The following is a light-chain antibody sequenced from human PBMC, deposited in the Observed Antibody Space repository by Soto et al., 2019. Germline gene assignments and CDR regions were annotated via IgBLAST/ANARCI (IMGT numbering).Light chain of an antibody. CDR2: IAS. Sequence: VMTQSPAALSVSPGERVTLSCRASQSISFNLAWYQQKPGQAPRLLIYIASTRAAGIPARFSGSGSGTEFTLTISSLQSEDSAIYYCQQYNNWPSWTFGQGTKVDI. J-gene: IGKJ1*01. CDR1: QSISFN. V-gene: IGKV3-15*01. CDR3: QQYNNWPSWT.